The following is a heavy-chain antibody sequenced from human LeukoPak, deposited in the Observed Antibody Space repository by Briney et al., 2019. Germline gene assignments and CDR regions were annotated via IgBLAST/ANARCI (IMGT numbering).Heavy chain of an antibody. D-gene: IGHD6-19*01. CDR2: IYPGDSDT. CDR3: ASPYSSGWYDAFDI. V-gene: IGHV5-51*01. Sequence: RGESLKISCKGSGYSFTSYWIGWVRQMPGKGLEWMGIIYPGDSDTRNNPSFQGQVTISADKSISTAYLQWSSLKASDTAMYYCASPYSSGWYDAFDIWGQGTMVTVSS. CDR1: GYSFTSYW. J-gene: IGHJ3*02.